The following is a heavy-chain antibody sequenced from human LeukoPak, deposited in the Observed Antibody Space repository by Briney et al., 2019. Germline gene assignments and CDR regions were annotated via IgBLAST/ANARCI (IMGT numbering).Heavy chain of an antibody. CDR2: IYYSGST. Sequence: SETLSLTCTVSGGSISSSVYFWGWIRQPPGRGLEWIGSIYYSGSTYYNLSLKSRVTISVDTSKNQFSLKLSSVTAADTAVYYCARHGSSSSTSWFHPWGQVTLVNVSS. D-gene: IGHD6-6*01. V-gene: IGHV4-39*01. CDR3: ARHGSSSSTSWFHP. J-gene: IGHJ5*02. CDR1: GGSISSSVYF.